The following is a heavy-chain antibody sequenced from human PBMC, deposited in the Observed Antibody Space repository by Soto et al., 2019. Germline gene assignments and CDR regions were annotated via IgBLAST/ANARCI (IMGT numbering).Heavy chain of an antibody. D-gene: IGHD3-10*01. CDR2: IYVSGST. CDR3: ARDSSMVGIYDS. J-gene: IGHJ4*02. Sequence: PSETLSLTCTVSGDSISDYYWTWIRQPAGKGLEWVGRIYVSGSTNLNPSLKSRLTMSMDTSKNQFSLKLSSITAADTAIYYCARDSSMVGIYDSWGQGILVTVSS. CDR1: GDSISDYY. V-gene: IGHV4-4*07.